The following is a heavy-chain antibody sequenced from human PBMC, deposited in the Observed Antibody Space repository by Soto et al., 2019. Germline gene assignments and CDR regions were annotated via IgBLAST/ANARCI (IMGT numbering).Heavy chain of an antibody. CDR1: GYTFSDYY. D-gene: IGHD1-1*01. V-gene: IGHV1-2*02. CDR3: AREPATAKPEGVDF. CDR2: INPNSGGT. Sequence: QVQLVQSGAEVRKPGASVKVSCKASGYTFSDYYIHWVRQAPGQGLEWMGWINPNSGGTKYAPKFHGGVTMTRDTSITTAYMELSRLRSGDTAVYYCAREPATAKPEGVDFWGQGTLVTVSS. J-gene: IGHJ4*02.